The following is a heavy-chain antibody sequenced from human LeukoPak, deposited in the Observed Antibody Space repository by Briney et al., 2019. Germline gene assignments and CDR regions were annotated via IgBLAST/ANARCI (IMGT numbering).Heavy chain of an antibody. CDR3: ARLAVAGTGNNWFDP. CDR2: IYYSGST. Sequence: PSETLSLTCTVSGGSISSSSYYWGWIRQPPGKGLEWIGSIYYSGSTNYNPSLKSRVTISVDTSKNQFSLKLSSVTAADTAVYYCARLAVAGTGNNWFDPWGQGTLVTASS. V-gene: IGHV4-39*07. CDR1: GGSISSSSYY. D-gene: IGHD6-19*01. J-gene: IGHJ5*02.